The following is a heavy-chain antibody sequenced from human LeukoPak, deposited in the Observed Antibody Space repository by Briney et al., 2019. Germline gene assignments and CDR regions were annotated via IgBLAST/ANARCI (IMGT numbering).Heavy chain of an antibody. Sequence: GGSLRLSCAASGFTFSNYAMSWVRQAPGKGLEWVSAISGSGGNTYYADSVEGRFTISRDNSKNTLYLQMDRLRVEDTAVYYCVKDGDIVVVITFDYWGQRTLVTVSS. J-gene: IGHJ4*02. CDR1: GFTFSNYA. D-gene: IGHD3-22*01. CDR3: VKDGDIVVVITFDY. V-gene: IGHV3-23*01. CDR2: ISGSGGNT.